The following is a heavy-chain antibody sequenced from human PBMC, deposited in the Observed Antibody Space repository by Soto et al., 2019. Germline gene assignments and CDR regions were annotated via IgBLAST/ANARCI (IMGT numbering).Heavy chain of an antibody. Sequence: PSETQSLTCAVSGGSFTSNNWWTWVRQPPGQGLEWIGEIYRTGSTNYNPSLKSRVTISLDKSENQFSLKVSSLTAADTAVYYCARYIVVVPAAMVPHENWFDPWGQGTLVTVSA. D-gene: IGHD2-2*01. CDR3: ARYIVVVPAAMVPHENWFDP. V-gene: IGHV4-4*02. J-gene: IGHJ5*02. CDR2: IYRTGST. CDR1: GGSFTSNNW.